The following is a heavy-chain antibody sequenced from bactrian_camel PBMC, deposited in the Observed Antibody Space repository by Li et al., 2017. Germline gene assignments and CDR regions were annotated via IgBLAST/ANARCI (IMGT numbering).Heavy chain of an antibody. J-gene: IGHJ6*01. CDR3: AAVPLPFHGGGYCYGARGADFRG. D-gene: IGHD5*01. CDR1: GDSFSRNC. Sequence: HVQLVESGGGSVQAGGSLRLSCAISGDSFSRNCKGWFRQAPGKEREWVAGIDRDGNTMYADSVKGRFTISKDNAKNTLYLQMNSLKPEDTAMYYCAAVPLPFHGGGYCYGARGADFRGWSQGTQVTVS. CDR2: IDRDGNT. V-gene: IGHV3S53*01.